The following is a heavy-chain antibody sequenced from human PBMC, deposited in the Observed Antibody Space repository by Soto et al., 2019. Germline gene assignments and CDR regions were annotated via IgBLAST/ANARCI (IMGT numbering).Heavy chain of an antibody. CDR1: GFTVSSNY. Sequence: EVQLVESGGGLIQPGGSLRLSCAASGFTVSSNYMSWVRQAPGKGLEWVSVIYSGGSTYYADSVKGRFTISRDNSKNTLYLQMNSLRAEDTAVYYCARDGHQPRPPYYYYGMDVWGQGTTVTVSS. V-gene: IGHV3-53*01. J-gene: IGHJ6*02. CDR3: ARDGHQPRPPYYYYGMDV. CDR2: IYSGGST. D-gene: IGHD2-2*01.